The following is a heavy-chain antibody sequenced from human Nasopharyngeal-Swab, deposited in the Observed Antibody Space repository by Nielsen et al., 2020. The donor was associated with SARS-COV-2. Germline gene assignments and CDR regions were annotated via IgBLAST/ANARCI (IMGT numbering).Heavy chain of an antibody. CDR1: GFTFSSYW. J-gene: IGHJ4*02. Sequence: GESLKISCAASGFTFSSYWMHWVRQAPGKGLVSVSRINSDGDTTSYADSVKGRFTIPRDNAKNTLYLQMSGLRGEDTAVYYCAKGRVGATPYYLDYWGQGTLVTVSS. CDR3: AKGRVGATPYYLDY. V-gene: IGHV3-74*01. CDR2: INSDGDTT. D-gene: IGHD1-26*01.